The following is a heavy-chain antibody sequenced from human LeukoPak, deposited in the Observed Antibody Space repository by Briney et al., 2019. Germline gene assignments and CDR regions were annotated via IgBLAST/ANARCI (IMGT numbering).Heavy chain of an antibody. CDR2: ISSSSSYI. CDR1: GFTFSSYS. Sequence: GGSLRLSCAASGFTFSSYSMNWVRQAPGKGLEWVSSISSSSSYIYYADSVKGRLTISRDNAKNSLYLQKNSLRAEDTAVYYCARGVRDSAFGGQGTLVTVSS. J-gene: IGHJ4*02. D-gene: IGHD2-15*01. CDR3: ARGVRDSAF. V-gene: IGHV3-21*01.